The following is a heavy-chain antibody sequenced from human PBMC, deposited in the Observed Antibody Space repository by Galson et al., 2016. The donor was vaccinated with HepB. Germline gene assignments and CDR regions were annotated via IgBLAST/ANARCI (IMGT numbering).Heavy chain of an antibody. CDR1: GYTFTDYY. D-gene: IGHD6-19*01. V-gene: IGHV1-2*06. Sequence: SVKVSCKASGYTFTDYYLHWVRQAPGQGPEWMGRIIPSTGGTNYAQKFQDRVTMTRDTSISTAYMELSGLKSDDTAVYYCARPNSGGRYMLFAGFDIWGQGIMVTVSA. CDR3: ARPNSGGRYMLFAGFDI. CDR2: IIPSTGGT. J-gene: IGHJ3*02.